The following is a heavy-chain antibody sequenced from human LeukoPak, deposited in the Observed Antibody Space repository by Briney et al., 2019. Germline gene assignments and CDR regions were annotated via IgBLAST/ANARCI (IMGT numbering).Heavy chain of an antibody. Sequence: GGSLRLSCAASGFTFSSYGMHWVRQAPGKGLEWVAVIWYDGSNKYYADSVKGRFTISRDNSKNTLYLQMNSLRAEDTAVYYCAREMGSVLVYFDYWGQGTLVTVSS. V-gene: IGHV3-33*08. D-gene: IGHD2-21*01. CDR1: GFTFSSYG. CDR2: IWYDGSNK. J-gene: IGHJ4*02. CDR3: AREMGSVLVYFDY.